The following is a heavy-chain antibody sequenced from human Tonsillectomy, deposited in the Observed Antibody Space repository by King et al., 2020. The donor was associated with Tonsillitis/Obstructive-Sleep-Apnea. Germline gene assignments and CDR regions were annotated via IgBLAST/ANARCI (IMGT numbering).Heavy chain of an antibody. J-gene: IGHJ3*02. CDR2: INWNGGST. V-gene: IGHV3-20*04. CDR3: ASLTTHYYDSSGYDSDAFDI. Sequence: VQLVESGGGVVRPGGSLRLSCAASGFTFDDYGMSWVRQAPGKGLEWVSGINWNGGSTGYADPVKGRFTISRDNAKKSLYLQMNSLRAEDTALYYCASLTTHYYDSSGYDSDAFDIWGQGTMVTVSS. D-gene: IGHD3-22*01. CDR1: GFTFDDYG.